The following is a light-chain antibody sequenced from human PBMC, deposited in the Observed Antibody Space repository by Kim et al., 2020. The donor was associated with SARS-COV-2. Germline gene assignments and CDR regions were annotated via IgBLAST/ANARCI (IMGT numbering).Light chain of an antibody. Sequence: QRVTISWTGRSSNSGAGYDVHWYQQLPGTAPKLLIYGNSNRPSGVPDRFSGSKSGTSASLAITGLQAEDEADYYCQSYDSSLSGYVFGTGTKVTVL. V-gene: IGLV1-40*01. CDR2: GNS. CDR1: SSNSGAGYD. CDR3: QSYDSSLSGYV. J-gene: IGLJ1*01.